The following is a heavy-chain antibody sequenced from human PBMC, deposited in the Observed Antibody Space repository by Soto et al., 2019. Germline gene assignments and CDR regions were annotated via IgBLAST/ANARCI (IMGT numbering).Heavy chain of an antibody. J-gene: IGHJ5*02. Sequence: QVQLVESGGGVVQPGRSLRLSCAASGFTFSSYGMHWVRQAPGKGLEWVAVIWYDGSNKYYADSVKGRFTISRDNSKNTLYLQMNSLRAEDTAVYYCARDGPNCISTSCYGSPFDPWGQGTLVTVSS. CDR3: ARDGPNCISTSCYGSPFDP. CDR1: GFTFSSYG. V-gene: IGHV3-33*01. D-gene: IGHD2-2*01. CDR2: IWYDGSNK.